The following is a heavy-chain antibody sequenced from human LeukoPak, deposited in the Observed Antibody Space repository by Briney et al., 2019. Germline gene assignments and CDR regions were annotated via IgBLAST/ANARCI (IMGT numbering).Heavy chain of an antibody. CDR2: ISNDGSRK. D-gene: IGHD3-3*01. CDR1: GFTFSSYW. J-gene: IGHJ4*02. Sequence: GGSLRLSCAASGFTFSSYWMSWVRQAPGKGLEWVAIISNDGSRKYYAHSVEGRFTISRDNSKNTLYLQMDSLRAEDTAVYYCARDRAWNYFDYWGQGTLVTVSS. V-gene: IGHV3-30*03. CDR3: ARDRAWNYFDY.